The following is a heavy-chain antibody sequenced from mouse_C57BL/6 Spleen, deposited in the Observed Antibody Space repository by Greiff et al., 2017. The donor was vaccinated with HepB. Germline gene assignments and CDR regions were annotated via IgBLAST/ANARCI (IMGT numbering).Heavy chain of an antibody. D-gene: IGHD2-3*01. CDR1: GYTFTSYW. Sequence: VQLQQPGAELVKPGASVKLSCKASGYTFTSYWMHWVKQRPGQGLEWIGMIHPNSGSTNYNEKFKSKATLTVDKSSSTAYMQLSSLTSEDSAVYYCARVPLYDYYAMDYWGQGTSVTVSS. CDR2: IHPNSGST. CDR3: ARVPLYDYYAMDY. V-gene: IGHV1-64*01. J-gene: IGHJ4*01.